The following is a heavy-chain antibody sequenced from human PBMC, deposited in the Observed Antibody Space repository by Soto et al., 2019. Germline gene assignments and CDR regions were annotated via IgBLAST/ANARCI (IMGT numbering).Heavy chain of an antibody. J-gene: IGHJ3*02. Sequence: GGSLRLSCAASGFTFSSYSMNWVRQAPGKGLEWVSSISSSSYIYYADSVKGRFTISRDNAKNSLYLQMNSLRAEDTAVYYCARGVGATGAFDIWGQGTMVTVSS. CDR1: GFTFSSYS. CDR2: ISSSSYI. V-gene: IGHV3-21*01. CDR3: ARGVGATGAFDI. D-gene: IGHD1-26*01.